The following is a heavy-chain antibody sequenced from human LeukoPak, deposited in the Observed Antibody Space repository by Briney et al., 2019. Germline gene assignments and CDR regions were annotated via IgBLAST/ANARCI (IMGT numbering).Heavy chain of an antibody. J-gene: IGHJ6*02. CDR3: ARGSPYSSGWYGYGYYYYGMDV. Sequence: SETLSLTCTVSGDSLTNNYWGWIRQSAGKGLEWIGRIYANGEINYNPSLNNRATLSLDTSKNQFSLKVRSVTAADTAVYYCARGSPYSSGWYGYGYYYYGMDVWGQGTTVTVSS. CDR2: IYANGEI. V-gene: IGHV4-4*07. D-gene: IGHD6-19*01. CDR1: GDSLTNNY.